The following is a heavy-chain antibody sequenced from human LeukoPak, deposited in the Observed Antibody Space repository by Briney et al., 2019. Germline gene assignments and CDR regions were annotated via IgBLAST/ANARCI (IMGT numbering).Heavy chain of an antibody. D-gene: IGHD6-13*01. V-gene: IGHV3-7*01. CDR1: GFTFSSYW. J-gene: IGHJ5*02. CDR2: IKQDGSEK. Sequence: PGGSLRLSCAASGFTFSSYWMSWVRQAPGKGLEWVANIKQDGSEKYYVDSVKGRFTISRDNAKNSLYLQMNSLRAEDTAVYYCAKDLRIAAAGNWFDPWGQGTLVTVSS. CDR3: AKDLRIAAAGNWFDP.